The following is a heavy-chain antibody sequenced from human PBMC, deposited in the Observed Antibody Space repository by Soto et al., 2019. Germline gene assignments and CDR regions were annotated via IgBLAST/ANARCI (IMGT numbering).Heavy chain of an antibody. CDR2: IYYSGST. CDR1: GGSVSTYY. Sequence: SETLSLTCTVSGGSVSTYYWSWIRQPPGKGLEWIAYIYYSGSTSYNPSLKSRVTISLDTSKNQFSLKLSSVTAADTAVYFCARTYDDSGPNSGGYGFDIWGPGTMVTVSS. CDR3: ARTYDDSGPNSGGYGFDI. J-gene: IGHJ3*02. D-gene: IGHD3-22*01. V-gene: IGHV4-59*02.